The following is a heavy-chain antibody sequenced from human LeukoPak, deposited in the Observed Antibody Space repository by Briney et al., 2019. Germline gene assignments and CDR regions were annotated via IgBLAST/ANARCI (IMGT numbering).Heavy chain of an antibody. Sequence: GGSLRLSCAASGFTFSSYAMSCGRQAPGKGLEWVSAISGGGGSTYYADSVKGRFTISRDNSKNTLYLQMNSLRAEDTAVYYCAKSGCTSTSCFIGDYWGQGTLVTVSS. CDR1: GFTFSSYA. J-gene: IGHJ4*02. D-gene: IGHD2-2*01. V-gene: IGHV3-23*01. CDR2: ISGGGGST. CDR3: AKSGCTSTSCFIGDY.